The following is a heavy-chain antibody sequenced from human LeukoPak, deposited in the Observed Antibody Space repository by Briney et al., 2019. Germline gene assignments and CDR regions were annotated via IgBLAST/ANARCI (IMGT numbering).Heavy chain of an antibody. D-gene: IGHD6-13*01. Sequence: QPRGSLRLSCAASGFTFSIYWMSWVRQAPGQGLEWVANIKQDGSEKYYVDSVKGRFTISRDNAKNSLYLQMNSVRAEDTAVYYCATSAADDYYYYYYMDVWGKGATVTVSS. V-gene: IGHV3-7*01. CDR1: GFTFSIYW. CDR2: IKQDGSEK. CDR3: ATSAADDYYYYYYMDV. J-gene: IGHJ6*03.